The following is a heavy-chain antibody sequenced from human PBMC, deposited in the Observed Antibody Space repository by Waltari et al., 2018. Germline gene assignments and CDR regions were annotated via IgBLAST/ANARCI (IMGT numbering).Heavy chain of an antibody. D-gene: IGHD6-19*01. J-gene: IGHJ4*02. V-gene: IGHV3-21*01. CDR1: GFTFSSYS. CDR2: ISSSSSYI. CDR3: ARDLHSSGWYYFDY. Sequence: EVQLVESGGGLVKPGGSLRLSCAASGFTFSSYSMNWVRQAPGKGLEWVSSISSSSSYIYYADSVKGRFTISRDNAKNSLYLQMNSLRAEDTTVYYCARDLHSSGWYYFDYWGQGTLVTVSS.